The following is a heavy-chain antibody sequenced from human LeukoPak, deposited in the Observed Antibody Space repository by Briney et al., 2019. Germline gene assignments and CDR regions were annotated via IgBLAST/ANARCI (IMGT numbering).Heavy chain of an antibody. CDR3: ARIVVVAATAVRWFDP. J-gene: IGHJ5*02. D-gene: IGHD2-15*01. Sequence: LSETLSLTCTVSGASIRSGDYYWSWIRQPPGKGLEWIGYIYDSGSTYYNPSLKSRVTISVDRSKNQFSLKLSSVTAADTAVYYCARIVVVAATAVRWFDPWGQGTLVTVSS. CDR1: GASIRSGDYY. CDR2: IYDSGST. V-gene: IGHV4-30-4*01.